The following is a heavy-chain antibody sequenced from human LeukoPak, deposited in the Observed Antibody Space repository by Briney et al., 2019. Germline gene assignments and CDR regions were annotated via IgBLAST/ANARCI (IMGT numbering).Heavy chain of an antibody. Sequence: GGSLRLSCAASGFTFSDYYMSWIRQAPGKGLEWVSYISSSGSTIYYADSVKGRFTISRDNAKNSLYLQMNSLRAEDTALYFCTKDLSGYYLSGVRSFDYWGQGTLVTVSS. CDR3: TKDLSGYYLSGVRSFDY. V-gene: IGHV3-11*01. CDR2: ISSSGSTI. CDR1: GFTFSDYY. J-gene: IGHJ4*02. D-gene: IGHD3-22*01.